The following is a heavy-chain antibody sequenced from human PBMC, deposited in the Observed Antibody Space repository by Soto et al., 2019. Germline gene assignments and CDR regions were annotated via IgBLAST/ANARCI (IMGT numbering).Heavy chain of an antibody. Sequence: GGSLRLSCEASGFSFGSYSMNWVRQAPGKGLEWVSFISGRGTTTYYADSVKGRFTVSRDNAKNSLSLEVNSLRDEDTAVYYCARLGYCSSATCKYYFYYYGMDVWGQGTTVTVS. CDR3: ARLGYCSSATCKYYFYYYGMDV. CDR1: GFSFGSYS. V-gene: IGHV3-48*02. CDR2: ISGRGTTT. J-gene: IGHJ6*02. D-gene: IGHD2-2*01.